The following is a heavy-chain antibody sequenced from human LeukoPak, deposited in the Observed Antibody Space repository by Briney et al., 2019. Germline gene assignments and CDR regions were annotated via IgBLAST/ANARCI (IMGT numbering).Heavy chain of an antibody. V-gene: IGHV4-59*08. J-gene: IGHJ4*02. Sequence: SETLSLTCTVSGGCISNYHWGWIWQPPGKGLEWIGWIYYSGSTSYNPSLKSRVTISVDTSKNQFSLQMNSVTAADTAVFYCARLAMYSSGWSILDYWGQGALVTVSS. CDR2: IYYSGST. CDR3: ARLAMYSSGWSILDY. D-gene: IGHD6-19*01. CDR1: GGCISNYH.